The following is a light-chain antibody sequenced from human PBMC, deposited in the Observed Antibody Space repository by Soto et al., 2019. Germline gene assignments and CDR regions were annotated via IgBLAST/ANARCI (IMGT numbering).Light chain of an antibody. CDR3: QHYNELPLT. CDR1: QSVSSY. V-gene: IGKV3-15*01. CDR2: GAS. Sequence: EVVLTQSPATLSVSPGERATLSCRASQSVSSYLAWYQQKPGQAPRLLIYGASTRATGIPARFSGSGSGTDFTLTISSLQSEDFAVYYCQHYNELPLTFGGGTKVDI. J-gene: IGKJ4*01.